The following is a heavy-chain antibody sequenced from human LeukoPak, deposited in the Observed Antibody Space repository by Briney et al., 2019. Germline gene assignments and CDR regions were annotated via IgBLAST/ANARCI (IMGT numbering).Heavy chain of an antibody. J-gene: IGHJ4*02. V-gene: IGHV4-38-2*02. CDR2: IYHSGST. Sequence: KPSETLSLTCTVSGYSISSGYYWGWIRQPPGKGLEWIGSIYHSGSTYYNPSLKSRVTISVDTSKNQFSLKLSSVTAADTAVYYCARYDSSGYYGWGQGTLVTVSS. D-gene: IGHD3-22*01. CDR3: ARYDSSGYYG. CDR1: GYSISSGYY.